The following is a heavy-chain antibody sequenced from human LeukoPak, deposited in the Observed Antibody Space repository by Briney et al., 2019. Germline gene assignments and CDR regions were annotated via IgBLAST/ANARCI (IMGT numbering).Heavy chain of an antibody. CDR1: RYTFTGQY. Sequence: ASVKVSCKASRYTFTGQYMHWVRQAPGQGLEWMGWINPNSGGTNYAQKFQGRVTMTRDTSIRTAYMELSRLRSDDTAVYYCARDLEWLYPGGAFDIWGQGTMVTVSS. J-gene: IGHJ3*02. D-gene: IGHD3-3*01. V-gene: IGHV1-2*02. CDR2: INPNSGGT. CDR3: ARDLEWLYPGGAFDI.